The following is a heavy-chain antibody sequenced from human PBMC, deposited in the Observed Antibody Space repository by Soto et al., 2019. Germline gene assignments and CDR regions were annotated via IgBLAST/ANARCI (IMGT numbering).Heavy chain of an antibody. D-gene: IGHD5-18*01. V-gene: IGHV1-18*01. Sequence: ASVKVSCKASGYTFTSYGISWVRQAPGQGLEWKGWISAYNGNTNYTQKHQGRVTMTTDTSTSTANKEIRSMRSDDTAVYYCARKGYSYGYGYAFDIWGQGTMVTVSS. J-gene: IGHJ3*02. CDR1: GYTFTSYG. CDR2: ISAYNGNT. CDR3: ARKGYSYGYGYAFDI.